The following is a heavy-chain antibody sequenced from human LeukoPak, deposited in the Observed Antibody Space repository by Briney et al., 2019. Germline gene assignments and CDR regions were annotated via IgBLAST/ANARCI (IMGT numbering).Heavy chain of an antibody. CDR3: ARDRGYSGYDSAVY. D-gene: IGHD5-12*01. CDR1: GYSISSGYY. V-gene: IGHV4-38-2*02. Sequence: SETLSLTCTVSGYSISSGYYWGWIRQPPGKGLEWIGSIYHSGSTYYNPSLKSRVTISVDTSKNQFCLKLSSVTAADTAVYYCARDRGYSGYDSAVYWGQGTLVTVSS. J-gene: IGHJ4*02. CDR2: IYHSGST.